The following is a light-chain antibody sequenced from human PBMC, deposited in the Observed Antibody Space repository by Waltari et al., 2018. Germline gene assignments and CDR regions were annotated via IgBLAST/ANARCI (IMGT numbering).Light chain of an antibody. CDR3: QQYYSTPYT. V-gene: IGKV4-1*01. Sequence: DIVMTQSPDSLAVSLGERATINCKSSQNGLYSSNNKNYLAWYQQKPGQSPNLLIYWASTRESGVPDRFSGSGSGTDFTLTISSLQAEDVAVYYCQQYYSTPYTFGQGTKLEIK. CDR2: WAS. J-gene: IGKJ2*01. CDR1: QNGLYSSNNKNY.